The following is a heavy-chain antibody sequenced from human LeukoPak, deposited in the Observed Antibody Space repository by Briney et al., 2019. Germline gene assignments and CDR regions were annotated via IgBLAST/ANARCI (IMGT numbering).Heavy chain of an antibody. V-gene: IGHV3-7*01. J-gene: IGHJ4*02. D-gene: IGHD3-10*01. CDR1: GFTFSSYG. CDR2: IKQDGSEK. CDR3: ARDPTYYYGSGSPSPHFDY. Sequence: GGSLRLSCAASGFTFSSYGMHWVRQAPGKGLEWVANIKQDGSEKYYVDSVKGRFTISRDNAKNSLYLQMNSLRAEDTAVYYCARDPTYYYGSGSPSPHFDYWGQGTLVTVSS.